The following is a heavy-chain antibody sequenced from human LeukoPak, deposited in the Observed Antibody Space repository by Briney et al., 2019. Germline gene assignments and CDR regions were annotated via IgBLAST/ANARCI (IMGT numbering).Heavy chain of an antibody. CDR2: ISSGSSAI. CDR1: GFTFTTYS. V-gene: IGHV3-21*01. CDR3: ARLGYYSYYMDV. Sequence: GGSLRLSCEASGFTFTTYSMTWVRQAPGKGLEWVSIISSGSSAIFSADALKGRFTISRDDAKNLLYLYMNSLRAEDTAVYYCARLGYYSYYMDVWGKGDTVT. J-gene: IGHJ6*03.